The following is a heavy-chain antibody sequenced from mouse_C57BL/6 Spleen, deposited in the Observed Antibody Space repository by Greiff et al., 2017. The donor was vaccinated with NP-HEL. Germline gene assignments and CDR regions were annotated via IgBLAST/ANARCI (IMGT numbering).Heavy chain of an antibody. Sequence: EVQLQESGGGLVKPGGSLKLSCAASGFTFSDYGMHWVRQAPEKGLEWVAYISSGSSTIYYADTVKGRFTISRDNAKNTLFLQMTSLRSEDTAMYYCARSGYYHPYWYVDVWGTGTTVTVSS. V-gene: IGHV5-17*01. CDR3: ARSGYYHPYWYVDV. CDR1: GFTFSDYG. D-gene: IGHD2-3*01. J-gene: IGHJ1*03. CDR2: ISSGSSTI.